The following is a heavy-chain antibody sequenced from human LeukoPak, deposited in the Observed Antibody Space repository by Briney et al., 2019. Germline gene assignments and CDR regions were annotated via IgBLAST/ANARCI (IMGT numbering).Heavy chain of an antibody. J-gene: IGHJ4*02. D-gene: IGHD2-2*01. Sequence: GGSLRLSCAASGFTFSSYAMSLVLQSPGKRLDWVSAISGSGGSTYYADSVKGRFTISRDHSKNTLYLQMNSLRAEDAAVYYCAKDLGYCSSTSCFLDYWGQGTLVTVSS. CDR3: AKDLGYCSSTSCFLDY. V-gene: IGHV3-23*01. CDR1: GFTFSSYA. CDR2: ISGSGGST.